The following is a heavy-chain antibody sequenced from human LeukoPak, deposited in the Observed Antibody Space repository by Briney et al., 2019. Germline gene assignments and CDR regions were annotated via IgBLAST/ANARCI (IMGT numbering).Heavy chain of an antibody. D-gene: IGHD6-13*01. CDR3: ARVLAQQQGY. Sequence: GGSLRLSCAASGFSFSTYWMHWVRQAPGKGLVWVSHINSDGRNTTYADSVTGRFTISRDNAKNTLYLQMNSLRAEDTAVYYCARVLAQQQGYWGQGTLVSVSS. CDR2: INSDGRNT. V-gene: IGHV3-74*01. J-gene: IGHJ4*02. CDR1: GFSFSTYW.